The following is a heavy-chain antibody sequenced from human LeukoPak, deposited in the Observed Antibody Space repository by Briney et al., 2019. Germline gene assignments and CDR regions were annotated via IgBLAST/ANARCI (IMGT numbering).Heavy chain of an antibody. CDR2: INPNSGGT. CDR1: GYTFTGYY. V-gene: IGHV1-2*02. Sequence: ASVKVSCKASGYTFTGYYMHWVRQAPGQGLEWMGWINPNSGGTNYAQKFQGRVTMTRGTSISTAYMELSRLRSDDTAVYYCARGSGYMLSYFDYWGQGTLVTVSS. CDR3: ARGSGYMLSYFDY. J-gene: IGHJ4*02. D-gene: IGHD2-8*01.